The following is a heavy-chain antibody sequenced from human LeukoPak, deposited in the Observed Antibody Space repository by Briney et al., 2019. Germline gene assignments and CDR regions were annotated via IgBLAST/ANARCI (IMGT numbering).Heavy chain of an antibody. CDR2: IYSSGST. CDR1: GGSISSYY. CDR3: ARHLRAGMVFDP. V-gene: IGHV4-4*09. Sequence: SETLSLTCTVSGGSISSYYWGWIQQPPGKGLEWIGYIYSSGSTNYNPSLKSRVTISVGTSKNLFSLKLSSVTAADTAVYFCARHLRAGMVFDPWGQGTLVTVSS. D-gene: IGHD2-8*01. J-gene: IGHJ5*02.